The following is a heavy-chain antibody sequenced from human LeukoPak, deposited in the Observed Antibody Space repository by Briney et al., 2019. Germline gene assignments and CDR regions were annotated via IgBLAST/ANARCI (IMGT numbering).Heavy chain of an antibody. D-gene: IGHD6-13*01. J-gene: IGHJ1*01. CDR3: AKGEDGYVLEAFQH. CDR2: ISGNGGST. CDR1: GFTFYSFA. V-gene: IGHV3-23*01. Sequence: GGSLSLSCAASGFTFYSFAMSWVRGAPGKGLECVSGISGNGGSTYYADSVKGRFTISRDNSKNTVYLQMNSLRAEGTAVYYCAKGEDGYVLEAFQHWGQGTMVTVSS.